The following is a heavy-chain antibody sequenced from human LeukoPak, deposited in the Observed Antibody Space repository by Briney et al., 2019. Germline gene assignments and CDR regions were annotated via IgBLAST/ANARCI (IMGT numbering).Heavy chain of an antibody. CDR1: GGSISSYY. CDR3: AREYCSGGACGRFDP. J-gene: IGHJ5*02. D-gene: IGHD2-15*01. V-gene: IGHV4-59*12. Sequence: PSETLSLTCTVPGGSISSYYWSWIRQPPGKGLEWIGSMFYSGSRNYNPSLKSRVSISLDTSKNQFSLKLRSVTAADTAVYYCAREYCSGGACGRFDPWGQGTLVTVSS. CDR2: MFYSGSR.